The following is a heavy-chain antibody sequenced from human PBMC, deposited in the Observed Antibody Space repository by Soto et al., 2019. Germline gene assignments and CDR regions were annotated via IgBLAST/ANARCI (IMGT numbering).Heavy chain of an antibody. CDR2: IWYDGSNK. CDR1: GFTFSSYG. CDR3: ERVGPYIPYYYYMDV. J-gene: IGHJ6*03. V-gene: IGHV3-33*01. Sequence: QVQLVESGGGVVQPGRSLRLSCAASGFTFSSYGMHWVRQAPGKGLEWVAVIWYDGSNKYYADSVKGRFTISRDNSKNTLYLQMNSLRAEDTAVYYCERVGPYIPYYYYMDVWGKGTTVTVSS. D-gene: IGHD2-2*02.